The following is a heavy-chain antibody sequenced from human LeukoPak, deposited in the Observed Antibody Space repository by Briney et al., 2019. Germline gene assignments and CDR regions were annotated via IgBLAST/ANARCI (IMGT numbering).Heavy chain of an antibody. D-gene: IGHD3-10*01. CDR2: INPNSGGT. J-gene: IGHJ4*02. Sequence: ASVKVSCKASGYTFTGYYMHWVRQAPGQGLEWMGWINPNSGGTNYAQKFQGRVTMTRDTFISTAYMELSRLRSDDTAVYYCACPIGVTYYFDYWGQGTLVTVSS. CDR3: ACPIGVTYYFDY. CDR1: GYTFTGYY. V-gene: IGHV1-2*02.